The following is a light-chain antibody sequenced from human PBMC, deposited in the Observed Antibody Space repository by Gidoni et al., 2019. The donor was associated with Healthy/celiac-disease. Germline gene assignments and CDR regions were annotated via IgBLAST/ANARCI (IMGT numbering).Light chain of an antibody. CDR3: QQSYSTLFT. CDR1: QGISSY. CDR2: AAS. J-gene: IGKJ3*01. Sequence: DIQMTQSPSSLSASVGDRVTITCRASQGISSYLNWYQQKPGNAPKLLIYAASSLQSGVPSRFSGSGSGTDFTLTISRLQPEDCATYYCQQSYSTLFTFGPGTKVEIK. V-gene: IGKV1-39*01.